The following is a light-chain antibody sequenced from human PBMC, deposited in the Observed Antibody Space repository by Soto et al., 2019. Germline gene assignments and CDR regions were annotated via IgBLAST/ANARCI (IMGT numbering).Light chain of an antibody. V-gene: IGLV1-44*01. CDR2: NNN. J-gene: IGLJ3*02. CDR1: TSNIGSHA. Sequence: QSVLTQPPSASGTPGQRVTVSCSGSTSNIGSHAVNWYQHFSGTAPRLLIYNNNLRPSGVPDRFSGSKSGTSASLAISGLQSDDEADYYCATWDGSLNWVFGGGTKVTVL. CDR3: ATWDGSLNWV.